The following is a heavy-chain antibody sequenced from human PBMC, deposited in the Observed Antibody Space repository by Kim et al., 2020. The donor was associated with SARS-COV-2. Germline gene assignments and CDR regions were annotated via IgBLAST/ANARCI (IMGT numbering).Heavy chain of an antibody. CDR3: ARERGDGYNFVNY. V-gene: IGHV3-33*01. J-gene: IGHJ4*02. Sequence: YAASVKGRFTISRDNSKNTLYLQMNSLRAEDTALYYCARERGDGYNFVNYWGQGTLVTVSS. D-gene: IGHD5-12*01.